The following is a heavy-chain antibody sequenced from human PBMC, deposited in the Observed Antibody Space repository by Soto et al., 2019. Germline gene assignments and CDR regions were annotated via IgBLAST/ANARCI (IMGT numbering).Heavy chain of an antibody. CDR2: ISAYNGNT. D-gene: IGHD3-10*01. Sequence: ASVKVSCKASGYTFTSYGISWVRQAPGQGLEWMGWISAYNGNTNYAQKLQGRVTMTTDTSTSTAYMELRSLRSDDTAVYYCARDGTLGWFRELLFDYWGQGTLVTVSS. J-gene: IGHJ4*02. V-gene: IGHV1-18*01. CDR1: GYTFTSYG. CDR3: ARDGTLGWFRELLFDY.